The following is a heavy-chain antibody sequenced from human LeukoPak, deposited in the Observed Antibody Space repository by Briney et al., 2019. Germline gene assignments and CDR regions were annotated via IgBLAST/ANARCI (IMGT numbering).Heavy chain of an antibody. D-gene: IGHD6-6*01. CDR3: ARRGVSSEIDY. CDR2: MNPGDSDT. CDR1: GYSFTNYW. V-gene: IGHV5-51*01. Sequence: KNGASLKISCKGSGYSFTNYWIGWVREVPGKGLEWMGIMNPGDSDTRYSPSFQGQVTISADKSISTAYLQWSSLKASDTAMYYCARRGVSSEIDYWGQGTLVTVSS. J-gene: IGHJ4*02.